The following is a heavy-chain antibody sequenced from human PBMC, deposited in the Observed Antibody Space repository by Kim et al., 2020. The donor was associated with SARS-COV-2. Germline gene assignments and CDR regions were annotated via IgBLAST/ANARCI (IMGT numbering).Heavy chain of an antibody. CDR2: IYYSGST. V-gene: IGHV4-39*07. D-gene: IGHD1-26*01. CDR3: ARVVVGATYYFDY. Sequence: SETLSLTCTVSGGSISSSSYYWGWIRQPPGKGLEWIGSIYYSGSTYYNPSLKSRVTISVDTSKNQFSLKLSSVTAADTAVYYCARVVVGATYYFDYWGQGTLVTVSS. CDR1: GGSISSSSYY. J-gene: IGHJ4*02.